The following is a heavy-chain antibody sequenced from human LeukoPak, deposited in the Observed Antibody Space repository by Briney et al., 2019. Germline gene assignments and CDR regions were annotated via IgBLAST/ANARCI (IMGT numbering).Heavy chain of an antibody. CDR1: GFTFDDYA. CDR2: ISWNSGSI. D-gene: IGHD5-18*01. V-gene: IGHV3-9*01. J-gene: IGHJ3*02. Sequence: PGRSLRLSCAASGFTFDDYAMHWVRQAPGKGLEWVSGISWNSGSIGYADSVKGRFTISRDNAKNSLYLQMNSLRPEDTALYYCAKGAQLWTLGSAFDIWGQGTMVTVSS. CDR3: AKGAQLWTLGSAFDI.